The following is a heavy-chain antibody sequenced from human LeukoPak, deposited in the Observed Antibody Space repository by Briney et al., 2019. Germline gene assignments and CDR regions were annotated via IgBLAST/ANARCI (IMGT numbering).Heavy chain of an antibody. D-gene: IGHD2-21*02. Sequence: APVKVSCKASGFTFTSSAMQWVRQARGQRLEWIGWIVVGSGNTNYAQKFQERVTITRDMSTSTAYMELSSLRSEDTAVYYCATSGDYLYNWFDPWGQGTLVTVSS. CDR3: ATSGDYLYNWFDP. J-gene: IGHJ5*02. CDR1: GFTFTSSA. CDR2: IVVGSGNT. V-gene: IGHV1-58*02.